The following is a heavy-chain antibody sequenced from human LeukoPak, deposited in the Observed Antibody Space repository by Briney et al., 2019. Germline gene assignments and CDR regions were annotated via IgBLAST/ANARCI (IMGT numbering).Heavy chain of an antibody. CDR2: ISYDGSNK. D-gene: IGHD3-22*01. CDR3: ARSFSSYYDSSGYYKGIDY. V-gene: IGHV3-30*03. CDR1: GFTFSNYG. J-gene: IGHJ4*02. Sequence: GGSLRLSCAASGFTFSNYGMHWVRQAPGKGLEWVAVISYDGSNKYYGDSVKGRFTISRDNSKNTLYLQMNSLRAEDTAVYYCARSFSSYYDSSGYYKGIDYWGQGTLVTVSS.